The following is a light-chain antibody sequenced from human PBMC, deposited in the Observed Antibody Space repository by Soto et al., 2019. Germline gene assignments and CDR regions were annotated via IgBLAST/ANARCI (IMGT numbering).Light chain of an antibody. CDR3: SSYSSSSHLMI. CDR1: TSDIGAYNY. V-gene: IGLV2-14*03. Sequence: QSALAQAASVSGSPGQSITISCTGTTSDIGAYNYVSWYQHHPGKAPKVMIYDVSNRPSGVSIRFSGSKSGTTASLTISGLRAEDEADYYCSSYSSSSHLMIFGGGTKLTVL. J-gene: IGLJ2*01. CDR2: DVS.